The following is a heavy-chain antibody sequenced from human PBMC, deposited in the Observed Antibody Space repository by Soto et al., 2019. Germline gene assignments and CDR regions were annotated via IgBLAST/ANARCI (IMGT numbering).Heavy chain of an antibody. D-gene: IGHD2-21*01. CDR2: IYVTGAV. Sequence: SETLSLTCSFSVAALNSGNYYCSWIRQVPGKGLEWIGHIYVTGAVDYNPSLRDRITISQDTSERQFSLNLRLVTAADTAVYYCARLRIATNTYKWFEPWGQGTLVNVSS. CDR3: ARLRIATNTYKWFEP. V-gene: IGHV4-31*03. J-gene: IGHJ5*02. CDR1: VAALNSGNYY.